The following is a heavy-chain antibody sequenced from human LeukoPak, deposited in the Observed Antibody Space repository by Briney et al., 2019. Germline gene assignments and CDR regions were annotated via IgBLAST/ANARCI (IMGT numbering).Heavy chain of an antibody. V-gene: IGHV3-74*01. CDR3: ASLTLRTTVVTSWYFDY. CDR2: INSDGSST. Sequence: GGSLRLSCAASGFTFSSYWMHWVRQAPGKGLVWVSRINSDGSSTSYADSVKGRFTISRDNAKNTLYLQMNSLRAEDTAVYYCASLTLRTTVVTSWYFDYWGQGTLVTVSS. CDR1: GFTFSSYW. J-gene: IGHJ4*02. D-gene: IGHD4-23*01.